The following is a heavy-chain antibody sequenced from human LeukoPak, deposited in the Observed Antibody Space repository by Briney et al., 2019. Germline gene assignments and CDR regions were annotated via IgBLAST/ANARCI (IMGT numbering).Heavy chain of an antibody. Sequence: SETLSLTCAVYGGSFSGYYWSWIRQPPGRGLEWIGEINHSGSTNYNPSLKSRVTISVDTSKNQFSLKLSSVTAADTAVYYCARGGLLWFRNGNWFDPWGKGTLVTVSS. D-gene: IGHD3-10*01. CDR3: ARGGLLWFRNGNWFDP. CDR1: GGSFSGYY. J-gene: IGHJ5*02. V-gene: IGHV4-34*01. CDR2: INHSGST.